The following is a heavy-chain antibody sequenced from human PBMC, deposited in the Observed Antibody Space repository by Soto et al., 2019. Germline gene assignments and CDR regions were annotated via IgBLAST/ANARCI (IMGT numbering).Heavy chain of an antibody. Sequence: ESGGGVVQPGRSLRLSCAASGFTFSSYAMHWVRQAPGKGLGWVAVISYDGSNKYYADSVKGRFTISRDNSKNTLYLQMNSLRAEDTAVYYCARVAEKWLLMSGGMDVWGQGTTVTVSS. CDR1: GFTFSSYA. D-gene: IGHD5-12*01. CDR2: ISYDGSNK. V-gene: IGHV3-30-3*01. J-gene: IGHJ6*02. CDR3: ARVAEKWLLMSGGMDV.